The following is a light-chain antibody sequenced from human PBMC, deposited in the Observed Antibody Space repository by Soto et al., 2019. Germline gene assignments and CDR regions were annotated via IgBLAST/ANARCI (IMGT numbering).Light chain of an antibody. CDR1: GSNIGAGYD. CDR3: QSYDISLSVSVV. V-gene: IGLV1-40*01. Sequence: QSALTQPPSVSGAPGQRVTISCTGSGSNIGAGYDVHWYQQLPGTAPKLLIYGNINRPSGVPDRFSGAKSGTSASLAITGLQAEDEADYYCQSYDISLSVSVVFGGGTKLTVL. J-gene: IGLJ2*01. CDR2: GNI.